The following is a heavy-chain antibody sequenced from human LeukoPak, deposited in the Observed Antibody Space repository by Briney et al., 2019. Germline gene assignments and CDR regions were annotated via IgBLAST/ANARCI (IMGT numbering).Heavy chain of an antibody. CDR3: AKTLSSNFGIAAAGTWWFDP. V-gene: IGHV3-48*03. Sequence: PGGSLRLSCAASGFTFSSYEMNWVRQAPGKGLEWVSYISSSGSTIYYADSVKGRFTISRDNAKNSLYLQMNSLRAEDTAVYYCAKTLSSNFGIAAAGTWWFDPWGQGTLVTVSS. D-gene: IGHD6-13*01. CDR1: GFTFSSYE. J-gene: IGHJ5*02. CDR2: ISSSGSTI.